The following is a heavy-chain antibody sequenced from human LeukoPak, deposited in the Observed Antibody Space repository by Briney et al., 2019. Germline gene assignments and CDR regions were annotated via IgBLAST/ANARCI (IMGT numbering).Heavy chain of an antibody. CDR3: SGGWEYSRRAYYFDY. V-gene: IGHV4-34*01. D-gene: IGHD6-13*01. CDR2: INHSGST. Sequence: SETLSLTCAVYGGSFSGYYWSWIRQPPGKGLEWIGEINHSGSTNYNPSLKSRVTISVDTSRNQFSLKLSSVTAADTAVYYCSGGWEYSRRAYYFDYWGQGTLVTVSS. J-gene: IGHJ4*02. CDR1: GGSFSGYY.